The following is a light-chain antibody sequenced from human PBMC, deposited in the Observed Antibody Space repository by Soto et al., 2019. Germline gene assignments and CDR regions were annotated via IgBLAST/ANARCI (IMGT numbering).Light chain of an antibody. J-gene: IGLJ2*01. CDR1: SSDVGDYSY. V-gene: IGLV2-14*01. Sequence: QSALTQPASVSGSPGQSITISCTGTSSDVGDYSYVSWYQQHPGKAPKLMIYDVTNRPSGFSNRFSGSKSGNTASLTISGLQAEDEADYYCNSYTSSSTLVVFGGGTKLTVL. CDR2: DVT. CDR3: NSYTSSSTLVV.